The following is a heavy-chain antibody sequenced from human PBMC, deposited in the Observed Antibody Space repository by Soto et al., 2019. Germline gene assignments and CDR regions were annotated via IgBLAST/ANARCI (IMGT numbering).Heavy chain of an antibody. D-gene: IGHD6-13*01. CDR3: ARDKVEGAAADTNYYYYGMDV. CDR2: INPNSGGT. CDR1: GYTFTGYY. V-gene: IGHV1-2*04. J-gene: IGHJ6*02. Sequence: ASVKVSCKASGYTFTGYYMHWVRQAPGQGLEWMGWINPNSGGTNYAQKFQGWVNMTRDTSISTAYMELSRLRSDDTAVYYCARDKVEGAAADTNYYYYGMDVWGQGTTVTVSS.